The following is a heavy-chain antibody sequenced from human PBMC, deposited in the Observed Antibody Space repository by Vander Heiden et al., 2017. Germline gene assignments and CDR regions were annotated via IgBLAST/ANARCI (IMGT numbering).Heavy chain of an antibody. CDR2: INHSGDS. D-gene: IGHD6-19*01. Sequence: QVQLQQWGAGLLKPSETLSLTCAVSGGSFSGFYWSGIRQPPGKGLEWLGEINHSGDSNYNPSLKSRLTISGDTSTNHLSLKLTSVTAADTAIYYCARGNGGIGLAGATDFWGQGTLVTVSS. J-gene: IGHJ4*02. V-gene: IGHV4-34*01. CDR3: ARGNGGIGLAGATDF. CDR1: GGSFSGFY.